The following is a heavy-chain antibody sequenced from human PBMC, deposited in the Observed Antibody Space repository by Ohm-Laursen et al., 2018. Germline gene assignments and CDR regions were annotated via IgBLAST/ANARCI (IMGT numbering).Heavy chain of an antibody. CDR1: GFTFSSYE. CDR2: ISSRGSTI. D-gene: IGHD6-19*01. J-gene: IGHJ4*02. CDR3: ASGWLIDH. V-gene: IGHV3-48*03. Sequence: SLRLSCSASGFTFSSYEMNWVRQAPGKGLEWLSFISSRGSTIYYADSVRGRFTISRDNAKNSLYLQMNSLRGEDTALYYCASGWLIDHWGQGTLVTVSS.